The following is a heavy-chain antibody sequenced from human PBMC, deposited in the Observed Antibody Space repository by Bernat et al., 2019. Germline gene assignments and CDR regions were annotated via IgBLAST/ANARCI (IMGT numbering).Heavy chain of an antibody. CDR2: IIPIFGTA. D-gene: IGHD2-15*01. Sequence: GSSVKVSCKASGGTFSSYAISWVRQAPGQGLEWMGGIIPIFGTANYAQKFQGRVTITADESTSTAYMELSSLRSEDTAVYYCARDPRSGGPIFDYWGQGTLVTVSS. CDR1: GGTFSSYA. CDR3: ARDPRSGGPIFDY. V-gene: IGHV1-69*01. J-gene: IGHJ4*02.